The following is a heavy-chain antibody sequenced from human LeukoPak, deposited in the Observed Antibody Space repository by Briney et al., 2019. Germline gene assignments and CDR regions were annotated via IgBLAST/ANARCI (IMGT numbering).Heavy chain of an antibody. D-gene: IGHD3-10*01. V-gene: IGHV1-18*01. CDR3: ARRWFGTDAAFDI. CDR2: ISAYNGDT. Sequence: ASVKVSCKASGYTFTNYHISWVRQAPGQGLEWMGWISAYNGDTNSAQILQGRVTMTTDTSTSTAYMELRGLTSDDTAVYYCARRWFGTDAAFDIWGQGTVVTVSS. J-gene: IGHJ3*02. CDR1: GYTFTNYH.